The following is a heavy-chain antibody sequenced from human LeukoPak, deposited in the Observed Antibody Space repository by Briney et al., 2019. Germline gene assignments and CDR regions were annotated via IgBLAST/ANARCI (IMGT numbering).Heavy chain of an antibody. Sequence: GASVTVSCKASGGTFSSYAISWVRQAPGQGLEWMGGIFPIFGTANYAQKFQGRVTITADESTSTAYMELSSLRSEDTAVYYCARDGAVAGLDAFDIWGQGTMVTVSS. CDR1: GGTFSSYA. CDR2: IFPIFGTA. CDR3: ARDGAVAGLDAFDI. J-gene: IGHJ3*02. V-gene: IGHV1-69*13. D-gene: IGHD6-19*01.